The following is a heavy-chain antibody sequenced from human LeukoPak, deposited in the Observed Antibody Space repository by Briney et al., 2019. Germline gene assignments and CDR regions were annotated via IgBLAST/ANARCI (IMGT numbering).Heavy chain of an antibody. V-gene: IGHV3-33*01. CDR1: GFTFSSYG. D-gene: IGHD3-10*01. Sequence: TGRSLRLSCAASGFTFSSYGMHWVRQAPGKGLEWVAVIWYDGSNKYYADSVKGRFTISRDNSKNTLYLQMNSLRAEDTAVYYCARGDYYGSGSYYHDAFDIWGQGTMVTVSS. CDR3: ARGDYYGSGSYYHDAFDI. J-gene: IGHJ3*02. CDR2: IWYDGSNK.